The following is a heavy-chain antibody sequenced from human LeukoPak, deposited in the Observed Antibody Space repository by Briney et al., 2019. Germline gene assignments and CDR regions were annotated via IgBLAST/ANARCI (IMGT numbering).Heavy chain of an antibody. J-gene: IGHJ5*02. D-gene: IGHD6-13*01. Sequence: PGGSLRLSCAASGFTFSSYAMSWVRQAPGKGLEWVSAISGSGGSTYYADSVKGRFTISRDNSKNTLYLQMNSLRAEDTAVYYCAKAPGIAAAGTEMFDPWGQGTLVTVSS. CDR1: GFTFSSYA. CDR3: AKAPGIAAAGTEMFDP. V-gene: IGHV3-23*01. CDR2: ISGSGGST.